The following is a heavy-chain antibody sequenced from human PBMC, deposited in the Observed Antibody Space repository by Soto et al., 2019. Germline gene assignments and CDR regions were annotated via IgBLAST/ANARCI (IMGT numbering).Heavy chain of an antibody. CDR1: GASIDSGGW. V-gene: IGHV4-4*02. D-gene: IGHD2-8*02. J-gene: IGHJ5*02. Sequence: SETLSLTCAVSGASIDSGGWWSWVRQPPGKGLEWIAEILRDGNTNYSPSLKSRVTISVDKSQNQFSLNVYSVTAADTAVYYCARHEGWTGPDQWGQGTLVTVSS. CDR3: ARHEGWTGPDQ. CDR2: ILRDGNT.